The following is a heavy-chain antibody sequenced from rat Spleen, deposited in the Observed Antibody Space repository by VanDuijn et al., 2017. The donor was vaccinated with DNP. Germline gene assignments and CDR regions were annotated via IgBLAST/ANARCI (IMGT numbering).Heavy chain of an antibody. D-gene: IGHD1-4*01. J-gene: IGHJ2*01. V-gene: IGHV3-3*01. CDR2: INNAGST. CDR3: ARWTRYFDY. CDR1: GFSITSNHK. Sequence: EVQLQESGPGLVKPSQSLSLTCSVTGFSITSNHKWSWIRKFPGNELEWMGYINNAGSTNYNPSLKSRFSITRDTSKNQFFLQLNSVTPEDTATYYCARWTRYFDYWGQGVMVTVSS.